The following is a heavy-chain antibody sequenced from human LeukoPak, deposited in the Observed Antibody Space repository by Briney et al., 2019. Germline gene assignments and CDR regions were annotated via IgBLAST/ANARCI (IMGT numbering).Heavy chain of an antibody. Sequence: SETLSLTCTVSGGSISSGGYYWSWIRQPPGKGLEWIGYIYYSGSTNYNPSLKSRVTISVDTSKNQFSLKLSSVTAADTAVYYCARLYGSYSTRWYFDLWGRGTLVTVSS. CDR2: IYYSGST. V-gene: IGHV4-61*08. CDR3: ARLYGSYSTRWYFDL. J-gene: IGHJ2*01. D-gene: IGHD1-26*01. CDR1: GGSISSGGYY.